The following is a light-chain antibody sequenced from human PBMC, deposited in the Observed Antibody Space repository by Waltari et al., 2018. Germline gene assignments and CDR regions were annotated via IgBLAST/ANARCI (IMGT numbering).Light chain of an antibody. J-gene: IGLJ2*01. CDR3: QSADGTTNSVV. CDR2: RDT. CDR1: ELSKNQ. Sequence: SFALTQPPSVSVSPGQTARLPCSAAELSKNQAYRYLQKPGQAPVLVIYRDTERPSGIPERLSGSSSGTTVTLTISGVQAEDEADYFCQSADGTTNSVVFGGGTKLTVL. V-gene: IGLV3-25*03.